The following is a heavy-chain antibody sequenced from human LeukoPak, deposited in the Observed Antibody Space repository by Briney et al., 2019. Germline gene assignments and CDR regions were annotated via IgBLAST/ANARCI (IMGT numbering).Heavy chain of an antibody. J-gene: IGHJ4*02. D-gene: IGHD5-18*01. CDR1: GGTFSSYA. CDR3: ARDQDVDTAFDY. CDR2: ISAYNGNT. V-gene: IGHV1-18*01. Sequence: GASVRVSCKASGGTFSSYAISWVRQAPGQGLEWMGWISAYNGNTNYAQKLQGRVTMTTDTSTSTAYMELRSLRSDDTAVYYCARDQDVDTAFDYWGQGTLVTVSS.